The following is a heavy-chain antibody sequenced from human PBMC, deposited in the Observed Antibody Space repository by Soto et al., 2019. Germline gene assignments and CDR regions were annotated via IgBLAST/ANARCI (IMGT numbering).Heavy chain of an antibody. D-gene: IGHD3-9*01. CDR1: GYTFSNYG. Sequence: ASVKVSCKASGYTFSNYGIHWVRQAPGQRLEWMGLINAGNGNTKYSQKFQGRVTITRDTSASTAYMELSSLRSEDTAVYYCASRGDYDIXRAPSYYYYYYGMDVWGQGTTVTVSS. CDR3: ASRGDYDIXRAPSYYYYYYGMDV. CDR2: INAGNGNT. J-gene: IGHJ6*02. V-gene: IGHV1-3*01.